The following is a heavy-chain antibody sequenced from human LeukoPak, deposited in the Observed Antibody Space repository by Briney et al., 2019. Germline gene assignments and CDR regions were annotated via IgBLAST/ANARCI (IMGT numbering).Heavy chain of an antibody. V-gene: IGHV3-53*01. J-gene: IGHJ4*02. CDR3: ARVVAAAGLYFDY. CDR1: GFTVSSNS. Sequence: PGGSLRLSCTVSGFTVSSNSMSWVRQAPGKGLEWVSFIYSDNTHYSDSVKGRFTISRDNSKNTLYLQMNSLRAEDTAVYYCARVVAAAGLYFDYWGQGTLVTVSS. D-gene: IGHD6-13*01. CDR2: IYSDNT.